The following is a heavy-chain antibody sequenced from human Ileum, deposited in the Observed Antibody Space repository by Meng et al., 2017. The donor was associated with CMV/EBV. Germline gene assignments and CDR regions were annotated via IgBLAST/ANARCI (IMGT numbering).Heavy chain of an antibody. CDR2: INPDSGST. J-gene: IGHJ4*02. Sequence: KASGYPFIDYYIHWVRQAPGQGLEWMGRINPDSGSTKYSPKFQGRVTLTTDTSINTAHMQLTRLKSDDAAVYYCARGGEHYYLPSAYWGQGTLVTVSS. D-gene: IGHD3-10*01. V-gene: IGHV1-2*02. CDR3: ARGGEHYYLPSAY. CDR1: GYPFIDYY.